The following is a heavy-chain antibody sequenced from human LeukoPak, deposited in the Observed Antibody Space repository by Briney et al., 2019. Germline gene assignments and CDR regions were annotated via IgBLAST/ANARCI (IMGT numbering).Heavy chain of an antibody. CDR3: ARDFLGYYFDY. CDR2: ISSSSSTI. V-gene: IGHV3-48*04. Sequence: GGSLRLSCAASGFTFSSYSMNWVRQAPGKGLEWVSYISSSSSTIYYADSVKGRFTISRDNAKNSLYLQMNSLRAEDTAVYYCARDFLGYYFDYWGQGTLVTVSS. J-gene: IGHJ4*02. CDR1: GFTFSSYS.